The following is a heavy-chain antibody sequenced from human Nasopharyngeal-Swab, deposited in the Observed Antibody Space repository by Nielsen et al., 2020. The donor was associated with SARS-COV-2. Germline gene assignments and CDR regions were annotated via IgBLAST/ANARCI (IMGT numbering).Heavy chain of an antibody. Sequence: GGSLRLSCAASGFTFSSYSMNWVRQAPGKGLEWVSYISSSSSTIYYADSVKGRFTISRDNAKNSLYLQMNSLRAEDTAVYYCAKDSGTTVADYWGQGTLVTVSS. CDR3: AKDSGTTVADY. CDR2: ISSSSSTI. V-gene: IGHV3-48*04. CDR1: GFTFSSYS. D-gene: IGHD4-23*01. J-gene: IGHJ4*02.